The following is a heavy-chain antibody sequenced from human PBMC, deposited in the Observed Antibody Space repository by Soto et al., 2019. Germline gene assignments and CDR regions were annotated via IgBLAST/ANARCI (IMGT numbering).Heavy chain of an antibody. CDR1: GGSISSGGYC. J-gene: IGHJ6*02. CDR3: ARGSPSMATGSYYGMDV. V-gene: IGHV4-31*03. D-gene: IGHD3-10*01. CDR2: IYYSGNI. Sequence: QVQLQESGPGLVKPSQTLSLICTVSGGSISSGGYCWSWIRQHPGKGLEWIGYIYYSGNIYYNPSLKSRITRSVDTSKNQSSLKLSSVTAADTAVYYCARGSPSMATGSYYGMDVWGQGTTVTVSS.